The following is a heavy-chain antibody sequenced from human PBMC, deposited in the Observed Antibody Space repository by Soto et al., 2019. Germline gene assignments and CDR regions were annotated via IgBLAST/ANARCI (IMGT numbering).Heavy chain of an antibody. V-gene: IGHV3-72*01. D-gene: IGHD1-26*01. J-gene: IGHJ2*01. CDR2: SRNKANRYTT. CDR3: SRSSGSYRYFDL. CDR1: GLTFSDYY. Sequence: GGSLRLSCTASGLTFSDYYMDWVRQAPGKGLEWVGRSRNKANRYTTEYAASVKGRFSVSRDDSENSLFLQMNSLKTEDTAVYYCSRSSGSYRYFDLWGRGSLVTVSS.